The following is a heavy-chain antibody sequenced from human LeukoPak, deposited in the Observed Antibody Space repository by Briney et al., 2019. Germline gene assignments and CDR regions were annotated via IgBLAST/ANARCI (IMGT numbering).Heavy chain of an antibody. J-gene: IGHJ4*02. CDR2: ISGSGGST. Sequence: GGSLRLSCAASGFTFSSYGMSWVRQAPGKGLEWVSAISGSGGSTYYADSVKGRFTISRDNSKNTLYLQMNSLKTEDTAVYYCTTDPVVTAKPVDYWGQGTLVTVSS. CDR1: GFTFSSYG. V-gene: IGHV3-23*01. D-gene: IGHD2-21*02. CDR3: TTDPVVTAKPVDY.